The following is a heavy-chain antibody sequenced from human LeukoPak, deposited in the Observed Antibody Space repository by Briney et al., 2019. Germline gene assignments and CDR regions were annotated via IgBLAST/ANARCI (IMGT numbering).Heavy chain of an antibody. CDR3: AKVGIFGLVTYYFDY. CDR2: ISWNSGLI. CDR1: GFTFDEYA. Sequence: PGGSLRLSCAVSGFTFDEYAMHWVRQAPGKGLEWVSGISWNSGLIDHADSVKGRFTISRDNAKNSLYLQMNSLKAEDTAFYYCAKVGIFGLVTYYFDYWGQGTLVTVSS. J-gene: IGHJ4*02. V-gene: IGHV3-9*01. D-gene: IGHD3/OR15-3a*01.